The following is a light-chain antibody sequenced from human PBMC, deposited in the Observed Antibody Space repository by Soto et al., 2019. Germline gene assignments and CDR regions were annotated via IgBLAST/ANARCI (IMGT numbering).Light chain of an antibody. V-gene: IGLV1-40*01. Sequence: QSVLTQPPSVSGAPAQRVTISCTGTSSNIGAGYDVQWYQQLPGTAPKLLIYGNINRPSGLPDRFSGSKSGTSASLAITGLQAEDEADYYCQSYDGILSGVVFGGGTKVTVL. J-gene: IGLJ3*02. CDR3: QSYDGILSGVV. CDR1: SSNIGAGYD. CDR2: GNI.